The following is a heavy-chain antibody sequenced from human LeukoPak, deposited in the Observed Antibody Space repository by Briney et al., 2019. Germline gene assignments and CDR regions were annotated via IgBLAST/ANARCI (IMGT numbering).Heavy chain of an antibody. CDR3: ARDHSSSWYDY. J-gene: IGHJ4*02. D-gene: IGHD6-13*01. V-gene: IGHV4-59*01. CDR2: IYYSGST. Sequence: SETLSLTCTVSGGSISSYYWSWIRQPPGKGLEWIGYIYYSGSTNYNPSLKSRVTISVGTSKNQFSLKLSSVTAADTAVYYRARDHSSSWYDYWGQGTLVTVSS. CDR1: GGSISSYY.